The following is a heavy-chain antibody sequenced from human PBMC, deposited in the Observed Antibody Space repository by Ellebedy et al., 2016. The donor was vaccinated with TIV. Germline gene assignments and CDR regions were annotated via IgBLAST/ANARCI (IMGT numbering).Heavy chain of an antibody. CDR2: INPSAGST. V-gene: IGHV1-46*01. D-gene: IGHD3-22*01. Sequence: ASVKVSCKASGYTFTSYYMYWVRQASGQGLEWMGIINPSAGSTNSAQKFQGRVTMTRDTSTSTVYMELSSLRSEDTAVYYCARGDKYYYDSSGYYYTYWGQGTTVTVSS. J-gene: IGHJ6*02. CDR3: ARGDKYYYDSSGYYYTY. CDR1: GYTFTSYY.